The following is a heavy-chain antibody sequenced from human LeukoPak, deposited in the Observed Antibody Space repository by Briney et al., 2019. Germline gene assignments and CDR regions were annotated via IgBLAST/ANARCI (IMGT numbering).Heavy chain of an antibody. CDR3: ARDRNFPAYYFDY. V-gene: IGHV3-33*01. Sequence: GALRLSCAASGFTFRNCGMHWVRQAPGKGLEWVAVIWYDGSEKYYADSVKGRFTISRDNSKKALYLQMNSLRAEDTAVYYCARDRNFPAYYFDYWGQGTLVTVSS. CDR1: GFTFRNCG. D-gene: IGHD1-14*01. CDR2: IWYDGSEK. J-gene: IGHJ4*02.